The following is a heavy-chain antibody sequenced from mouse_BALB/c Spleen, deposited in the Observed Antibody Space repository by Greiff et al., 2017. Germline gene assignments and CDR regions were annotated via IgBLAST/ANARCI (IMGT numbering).Heavy chain of an antibody. CDR2: ISTYYGDA. D-gene: IGHD1-1*01. CDR1: GYTFTDYA. J-gene: IGHJ4*01. V-gene: IGHV1S137*01. CDR3: ARSLYYGSSDYAMDY. Sequence: VQLQQSGAELVRPGVSVKISCKGSGYTFTDYAMHWVKQSHAKSLEWIGVISTYYGDASYNQKFKGKATMTVDKSSSTAYMELARLTSEDSAIYYCARSLYYGSSDYAMDYWGQGTSVTVSS.